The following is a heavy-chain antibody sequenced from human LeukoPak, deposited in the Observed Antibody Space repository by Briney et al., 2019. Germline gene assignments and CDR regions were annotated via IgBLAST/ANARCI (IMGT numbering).Heavy chain of an antibody. V-gene: IGHV4-38-2*02. CDR2: SRHNVNT. D-gene: IGHD1-14*01. J-gene: IGHJ4*02. Sequence: SETLSLTCRVSVYTFRSGYAWAWIRQPPGQGLEWIGSSRHNVNTHYNPSLKSRVTVSIDTSENQFSLKLTSVTAADTAVYYCARDPFPTGEFDYWGQGTLVTVSS. CDR1: VYTFRSGYA. CDR3: ARDPFPTGEFDY.